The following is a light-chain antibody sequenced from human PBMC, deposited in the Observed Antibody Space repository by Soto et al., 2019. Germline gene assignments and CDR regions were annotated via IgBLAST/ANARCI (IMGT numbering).Light chain of an antibody. CDR1: QIVSSSY. CDR2: GAS. CDR3: QQYVSSSRT. V-gene: IGKV3-20*01. J-gene: IGKJ1*01. Sequence: EMVLTQSPGTLSLSPGDRATLSCRASQIVSSSYLAWYQQKPGQAPRLLMYGASNRSTGIPDRFSGSGSGTDFTLTISGLEPEDFAVYYCQQYVSSSRTFGQGTKVEVK.